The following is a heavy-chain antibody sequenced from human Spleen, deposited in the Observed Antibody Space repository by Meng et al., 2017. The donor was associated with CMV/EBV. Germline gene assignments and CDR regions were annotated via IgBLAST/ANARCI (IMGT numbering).Heavy chain of an antibody. CDR1: RGSVSSISYY. Sequence: SETLSLTCTVSRGSVSSISYYWSWIRQPPGKGLEWIGYIAYGGSTIYNPSLKSRVTISEDTSKTHFSLKLSSVTAADTAVYYCARGPQVSWLRSRFAAFDILGQGTMVTVSS. V-gene: IGHV4-61*03. D-gene: IGHD5-12*01. J-gene: IGHJ3*02. CDR3: ARGPQVSWLRSRFAAFDI. CDR2: IAYGGST.